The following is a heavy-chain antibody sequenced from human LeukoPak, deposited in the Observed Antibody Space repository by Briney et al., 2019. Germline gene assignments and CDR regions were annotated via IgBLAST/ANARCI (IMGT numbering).Heavy chain of an antibody. CDR1: GFTFGSYA. Sequence: GGSLRLSRSASGFTFGSYATHWVRQAPGKGLEYVSAISSDGGSTYYADSVRGRFPISRDNSKNTLYLQMSSLRAGDTAVYYCVRSWGPYCSSTSCHDYYYGMDVWGQGTTVSVSS. D-gene: IGHD2-2*01. CDR3: VRSWGPYCSSTSCHDYYYGMDV. CDR2: ISSDGGST. V-gene: IGHV3-64D*09. J-gene: IGHJ6*02.